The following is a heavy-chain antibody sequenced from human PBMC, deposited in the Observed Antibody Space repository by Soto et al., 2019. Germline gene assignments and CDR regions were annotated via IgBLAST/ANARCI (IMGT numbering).Heavy chain of an antibody. J-gene: IGHJ6*03. CDR3: AKDIRALWGRYYMDV. CDR1: GFTFDDYA. Sequence: PGGSLRLSCAASGFTFDDYAMHWVRQAPGKGLEWVSGISWNSGSIGYADSVKGRFTISRDNAKNSLYLQMNSLRAEDTALYYCAKDIRALWGRYYMDVWGKGTTVTVSS. V-gene: IGHV3-9*01. D-gene: IGHD3-10*01. CDR2: ISWNSGSI.